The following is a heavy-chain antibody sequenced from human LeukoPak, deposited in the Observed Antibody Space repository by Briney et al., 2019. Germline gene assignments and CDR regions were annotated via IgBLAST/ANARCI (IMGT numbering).Heavy chain of an antibody. CDR3: ARDLRAWYYFDY. Sequence: GGSLRLSCAASGFTFSSYSMNWFRQAPGKGLEWVSSISSSSSYIYYADSVKGRFTISRDNAKNSLYLQMNSLRAEDTAVYYCARDLRAWYYFDYWGQGTLVTVSS. V-gene: IGHV3-21*01. D-gene: IGHD6-19*01. CDR1: GFTFSSYS. CDR2: ISSSSSYI. J-gene: IGHJ4*02.